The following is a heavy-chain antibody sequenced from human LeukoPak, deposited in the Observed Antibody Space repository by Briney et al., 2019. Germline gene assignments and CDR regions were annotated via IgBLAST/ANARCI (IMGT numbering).Heavy chain of an antibody. CDR1: LYTLTSYY. D-gene: IGHD3-9*01. CDR3: ARDRESEYDILTGYLDY. J-gene: IGHJ4*02. CDR2: INPSGGST. V-gene: IGHV1-46*01. Sequence: ASVTDSCKASLYTLTSYYMHGVRPHPGQGREGMGIINPSGGSTSYAQNFQGRVTMTRDTSTSTVYMELSSLRSEDTAVYYCARDRESEYDILTGYLDYWGQGTLVTVSS.